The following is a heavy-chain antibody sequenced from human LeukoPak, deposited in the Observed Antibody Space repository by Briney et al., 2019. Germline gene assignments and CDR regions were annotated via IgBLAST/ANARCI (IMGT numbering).Heavy chain of an antibody. D-gene: IGHD2-15*01. CDR3: VKVLVLVSANRYYFDY. V-gene: IGHV3-23*01. Sequence: GGSLRLSCAASGLTFSGSARGSVRQARGKGLEWVSLIRGVGNRTYYVDSVNSRFTISRDNSNNMLSIQMNSLRAEDTAIYCCVKVLVLVSANRYYFDYWGQGTLVTVSS. J-gene: IGHJ4*02. CDR1: GLTFSGSA. CDR2: IRGVGNRT.